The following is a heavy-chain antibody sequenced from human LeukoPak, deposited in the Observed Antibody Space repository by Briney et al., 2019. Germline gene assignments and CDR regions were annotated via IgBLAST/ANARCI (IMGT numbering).Heavy chain of an antibody. CDR1: GYTFTSYY. CDR3: ARHWVGDYYDSSGYYALDY. J-gene: IGHJ4*02. Sequence: GSSVKVSCKASGYTFTSYYMHWVRQAPGQGLEWMGIINPSGGSTSYAQKFQGRVTMTRDTSTSTVYMELSSLRSEDTAVYYCARHWVGDYYDSSGYYALDYWGQGTLVTVSS. D-gene: IGHD3-22*01. CDR2: INPSGGST. V-gene: IGHV1-46*01.